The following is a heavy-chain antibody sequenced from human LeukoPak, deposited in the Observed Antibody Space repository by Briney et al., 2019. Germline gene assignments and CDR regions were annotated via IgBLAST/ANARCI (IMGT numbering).Heavy chain of an antibody. D-gene: IGHD1-26*01. Sequence: GGSLRLSCAASGFTFSSYGMHWVRQAPGKALEWVAVIWYDGSNKYYADSVKGRFTISRDNSKNKLYLPMNSLRAEDTAVYYCARDTDGGSAIDYWGQGTLVTVSS. CDR1: GFTFSSYG. J-gene: IGHJ4*02. CDR3: ARDTDGGSAIDY. CDR2: IWYDGSNK. V-gene: IGHV3-33*01.